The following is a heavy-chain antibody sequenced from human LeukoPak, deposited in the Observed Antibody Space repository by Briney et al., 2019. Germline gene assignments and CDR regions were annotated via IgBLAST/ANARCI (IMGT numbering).Heavy chain of an antibody. Sequence: ASVKVSCKASGYTFTSHGISWVRQAPGQGLEWMGWISTYNGNTNYAQKLQGRVSMTTDTSTSTAYMDLRSLRSDDTAVYYCASGSGYYAFDIWGQGTMVTVSS. CDR1: GYTFTSHG. CDR2: ISTYNGNT. CDR3: ASGSGYYAFDI. J-gene: IGHJ3*02. V-gene: IGHV1-18*01. D-gene: IGHD3-22*01.